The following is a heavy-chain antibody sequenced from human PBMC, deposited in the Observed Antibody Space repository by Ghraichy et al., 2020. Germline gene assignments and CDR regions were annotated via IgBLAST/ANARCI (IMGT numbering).Heavy chain of an antibody. CDR1: GFTFSSYW. J-gene: IGHJ4*02. D-gene: IGHD6-19*01. CDR2: IKQDGSEK. CDR3: ASTTLFSLGQWPLDY. Sequence: GGSLRLSCAASGFTFSSYWMSWVRQAPGKGLEWVANIKQDGSEKYYVDSVKGRFTISRDNAKNSLYLQMNSLRAEDTAVYYCASTTLFSLGQWPLDYWGQGTLVTVSS. V-gene: IGHV3-7*01.